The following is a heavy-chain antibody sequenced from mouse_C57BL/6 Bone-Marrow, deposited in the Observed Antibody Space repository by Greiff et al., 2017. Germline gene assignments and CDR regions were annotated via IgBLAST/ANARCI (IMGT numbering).Heavy chain of an antibody. V-gene: IGHV6-3*01. J-gene: IGHJ4*01. Sequence: EVKLVESGGGLVQPGGSMKLSCVASGFTFSNYWMNWVRQSPEKGLEWVAQIRLKSDNYATHYAESVKGRFTISRDDSKSSVYLQMNNLSAEDTGIYYGSGPSNRTFWYAMDYWGQGTSVTVSS. D-gene: IGHD2-5*01. CDR2: IRLKSDNYAT. CDR1: GFTFSNYW. CDR3: SGPSNRTFWYAMDY.